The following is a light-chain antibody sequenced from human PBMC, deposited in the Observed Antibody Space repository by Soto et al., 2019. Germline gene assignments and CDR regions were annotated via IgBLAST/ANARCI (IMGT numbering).Light chain of an antibody. CDR1: SSAVGRYNF. CDR3: SSYTGSVTL. CDR2: EVS. Sequence: QSVLTQPASVSGSPGQSITISCTGTSSAVGRYNFVSWYQQHPGKAPHLMIYEVSNRPSGVSNRFSGSKSGDTASLTISGLQAEDEADYYCSSYTGSVTLFGGGTKVTVL. V-gene: IGLV2-14*01. J-gene: IGLJ2*01.